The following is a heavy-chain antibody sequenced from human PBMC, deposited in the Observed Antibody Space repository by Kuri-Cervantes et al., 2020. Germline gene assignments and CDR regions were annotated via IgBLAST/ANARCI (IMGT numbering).Heavy chain of an antibody. Sequence: SETLSLTCTVSGGSVTNGTYYWSWIRQPPKKGLEWIGYIYTSGSTNYNPSLKSRVTMSVDTSKNQFSLKLSSVTAADTAVYYCATDGYYYYYMDVWGKGTTVTVSS. CDR3: ATDGYYYYYMDV. CDR1: GGSVTNGTYY. CDR2: IYTSGST. V-gene: IGHV4-61*01. J-gene: IGHJ6*03.